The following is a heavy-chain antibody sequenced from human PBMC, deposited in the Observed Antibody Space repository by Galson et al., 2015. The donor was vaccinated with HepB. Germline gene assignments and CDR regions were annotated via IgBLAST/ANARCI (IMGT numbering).Heavy chain of an antibody. J-gene: IGHJ5*02. CDR1: GYTFTDYY. CDR3: AREATFGAASLDL. D-gene: IGHD3-3*01. CDR2: INPDSGGT. V-gene: IGHV1-2*06. Sequence: SVKVSCKASGYTFTDYYIHWVRQAPGQGLEWMGRINPDSGGTNYAQNFQGRVTMTRDTSIDTAYMILSRLRSDDTALYYCAREATFGAASLDLWGQGALVTVSS.